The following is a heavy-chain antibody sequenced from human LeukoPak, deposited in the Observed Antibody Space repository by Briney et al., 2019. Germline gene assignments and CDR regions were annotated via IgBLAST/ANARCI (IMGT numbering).Heavy chain of an antibody. D-gene: IGHD1-26*01. V-gene: IGHV6-1*01. CDR3: ARLVGASWFDS. J-gene: IGHJ5*01. CDR1: GDSVSTNSAT. Sequence: SQTLSLTCAISGDSVSTNSATWTWLRQSPSRGLEWLGRTYYRSKWSNDYAVSMKSRITINPDTSKNQFSLQLNSVTPEDTAVYYCARLVGASWFDSWGQGTLVTISS. CDR2: TYYRSKWSN.